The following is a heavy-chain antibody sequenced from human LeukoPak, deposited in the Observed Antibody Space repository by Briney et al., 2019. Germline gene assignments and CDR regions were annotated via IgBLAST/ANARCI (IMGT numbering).Heavy chain of an antibody. Sequence: GGSLRLSCAASGFTVSSNYMSWVRQAPGKGLEWVSVIYSGGSTYYADSVKGRFTISRDNSKNTLYLQMNSLRAEDTAVYYCARSTSYYDILTGYYPRYFDYWGQGTLVTVSS. J-gene: IGHJ4*02. V-gene: IGHV3-53*01. CDR3: ARSTSYYDILTGYYPRYFDY. CDR1: GFTVSSNY. D-gene: IGHD3-9*01. CDR2: IYSGGST.